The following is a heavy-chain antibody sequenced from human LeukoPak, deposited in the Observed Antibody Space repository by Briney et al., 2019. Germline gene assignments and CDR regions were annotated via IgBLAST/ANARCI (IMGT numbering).Heavy chain of an antibody. CDR2: ISGSGGRT. J-gene: IGHJ6*02. V-gene: IGHV3-23*01. Sequence: GGSLRLACAASGFTISSYAMSWVRQAPAKGLEWVSAISGSGGRTYYADSVKGRFTISRDNSKNTLYLQMNSLRAEDTAVYYCAKERGHSSSWTLGMDVWGQGTTVTVSS. CDR1: GFTISSYA. CDR3: AKERGHSSSWTLGMDV. D-gene: IGHD6-13*01.